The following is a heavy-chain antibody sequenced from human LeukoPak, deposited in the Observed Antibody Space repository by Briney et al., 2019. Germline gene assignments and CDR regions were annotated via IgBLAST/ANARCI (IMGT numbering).Heavy chain of an antibody. V-gene: IGHV3-74*01. CDR2: INPDGSNT. D-gene: IGHD3-10*01. J-gene: IGHJ4*02. Sequence: GGSLRLSCAASGFTFSNYWMHWVRQDPGKGLVWVSYINPDGSNTNYADSVKGRFTISRDNAKNALYLQMNSLRAEDTAVYYCAKDRVQSMVRGVIDYWGQGTLVTVSS. CDR1: GFTFSNYW. CDR3: AKDRVQSMVRGVIDY.